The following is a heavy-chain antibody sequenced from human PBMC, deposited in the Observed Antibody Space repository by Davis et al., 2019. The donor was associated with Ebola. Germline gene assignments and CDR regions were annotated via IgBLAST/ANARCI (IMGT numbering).Heavy chain of an antibody. Sequence: MPSETLSLTCTVSGGSIRSYYWSWIRQPPGKGLEWIGYIYYSGCTNYNPSLKSRVTISVDTSKNQFSLKLSSVTAADTAVYFCARHPYSSGWAYWYFDLWGRGTLVTVSS. J-gene: IGHJ2*01. V-gene: IGHV4-59*08. CDR1: GGSIRSYY. CDR2: IYYSGCT. D-gene: IGHD6-19*01. CDR3: ARHPYSSGWAYWYFDL.